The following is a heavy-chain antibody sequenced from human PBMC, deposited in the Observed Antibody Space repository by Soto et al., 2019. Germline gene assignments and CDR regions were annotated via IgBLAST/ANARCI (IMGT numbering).Heavy chain of an antibody. D-gene: IGHD2-15*01. Sequence: ASVKVSCKASGYTFTSYGISWVRQAPGQGLEWMGWISAYNGNTNYAQKLQGRVTMTTDTSTSTAYMELRSLRSDDTAVYYCAREGDVVVVAASSDYFDYWGQGTLVTVSS. CDR1: GYTFTSYG. CDR3: AREGDVVVVAASSDYFDY. V-gene: IGHV1-18*01. J-gene: IGHJ4*02. CDR2: ISAYNGNT.